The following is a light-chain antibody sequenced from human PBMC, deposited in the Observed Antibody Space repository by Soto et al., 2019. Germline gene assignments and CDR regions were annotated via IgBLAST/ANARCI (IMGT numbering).Light chain of an antibody. CDR1: SSDVGGYNY. V-gene: IGLV2-11*01. CDR3: CSYAGCHTSLL. Sequence: QSALTQPRSVSGSPGQSVTISCTGTSSDVGGYNYVSWYQQHPGTVPKLMIYDVSNRPSGVPDRFSGSKSGNTASLTISGLQAEDEADYYCCSYAGCHTSLLFGGGTKLTFL. J-gene: IGLJ2*01. CDR2: DVS.